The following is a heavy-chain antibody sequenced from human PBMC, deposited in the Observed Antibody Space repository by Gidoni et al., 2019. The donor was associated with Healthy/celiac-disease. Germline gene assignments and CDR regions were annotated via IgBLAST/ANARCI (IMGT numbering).Heavy chain of an antibody. Sequence: EVQLVESGGGLVQPGGSLSLSCAASGFTVSSNYMSWVRQAPGKGLEWVSVIYSGGSTYYADSVKGRFTISRDNSKNTLYLQMNSLRAEDTAVYYCARDYQDGGPAYFDYWGQGTLVTVSS. J-gene: IGHJ4*02. V-gene: IGHV3-66*01. D-gene: IGHD2-2*01. CDR3: ARDYQDGGPAYFDY. CDR2: IYSGGST. CDR1: GFTVSSNY.